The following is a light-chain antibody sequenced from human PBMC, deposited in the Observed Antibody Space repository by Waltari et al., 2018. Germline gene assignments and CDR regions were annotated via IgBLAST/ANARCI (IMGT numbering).Light chain of an antibody. CDR2: AAS. V-gene: IGKV3-20*01. CDR1: QSISRY. Sequence: EIVLTQSPRTLSLSPGERATLSCRANQSISRYLACYQQKPGQAPRLLIYAASSRATGVPDRFSGSGSGTDFSLTNSRLEPEDFAVYYCQNHERLPGMFGQGTKVEIK. CDR3: QNHERLPGM. J-gene: IGKJ1*01.